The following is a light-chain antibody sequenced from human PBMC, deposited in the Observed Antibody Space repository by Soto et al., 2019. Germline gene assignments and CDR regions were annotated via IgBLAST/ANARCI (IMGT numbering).Light chain of an antibody. CDR2: AAS. Sequence: DIQMTQSPSSLSASVGDRVTITCRASQSISGYLNWYQQKPGKAPKLLIHAASSLQSGVPSRFSGSGSGTDFTLTISSLQPEDFATYYCQQSYSTPQTFGQGTKVDIK. V-gene: IGKV1-39*01. CDR3: QQSYSTPQT. J-gene: IGKJ1*01. CDR1: QSISGY.